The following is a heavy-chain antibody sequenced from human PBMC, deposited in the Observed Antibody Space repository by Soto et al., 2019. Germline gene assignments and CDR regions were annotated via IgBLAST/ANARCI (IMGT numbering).Heavy chain of an antibody. CDR1: GYTFTSYG. J-gene: IGHJ5*02. CDR3: ARVPILSYSSSWVNLRVGFDP. V-gene: IGHV1-18*01. Sequence: QVQLVQSGAEVKKPGASVKVSCEASGYTFTSYGISWVRQAPGQGLEWMGWISAYNGNTNYAQKLQGRVTMTTDTSTSTAYMELRSLRSDDTAVYYCARVPILSYSSSWVNLRVGFDPWGQGTLVTVSS. D-gene: IGHD6-13*01. CDR2: ISAYNGNT.